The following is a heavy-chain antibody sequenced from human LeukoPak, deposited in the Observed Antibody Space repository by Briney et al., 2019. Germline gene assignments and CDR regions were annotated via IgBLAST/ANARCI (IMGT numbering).Heavy chain of an antibody. Sequence: SVKVSCKASGGTFSSYAISWVRQAPGQGLEWMGGIIPIFGTANYAQKFQGRVTITTDESTSTAYMELSSLRSEDTAVYYCALRGHYYYYMDVWGKGTTVTVSS. CDR3: ALRGHYYYYMDV. V-gene: IGHV1-69*05. CDR2: IIPIFGTA. D-gene: IGHD4-17*01. CDR1: GGTFSSYA. J-gene: IGHJ6*03.